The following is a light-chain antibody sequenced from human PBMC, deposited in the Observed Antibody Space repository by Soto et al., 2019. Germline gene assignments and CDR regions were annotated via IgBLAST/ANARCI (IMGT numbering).Light chain of an antibody. CDR1: SSDVGGYNY. Sequence: QSVLTQPASVSGSPRQSITISCTGTSSDVGGYNYVSWYQQHPGKAPRVIIYDVSNRPSGVSNRFSGSKSGNTASLTISGLQAEDEADYYCSSYTSSGTGVFGGGTKVTVL. V-gene: IGLV2-14*01. J-gene: IGLJ2*01. CDR2: DVS. CDR3: SSYTSSGTGV.